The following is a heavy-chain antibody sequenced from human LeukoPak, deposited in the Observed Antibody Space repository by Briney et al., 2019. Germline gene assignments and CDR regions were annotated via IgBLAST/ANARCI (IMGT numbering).Heavy chain of an antibody. CDR1: GFTFSTYA. CDR3: AKDNGRDRTGTKEF. Sequence: GGSLRLSCAASGFTFSTYAMSWVRQAPGKGLEWVSAISGSGGDTYYADSVKGQFTISRDNSKNTLYLQVNSLRTEDTALYYCAKDNGRDRTGTKEFWGQGTLVTVSS. D-gene: IGHD1-7*01. CDR2: ISGSGGDT. V-gene: IGHV3-23*01. J-gene: IGHJ4*02.